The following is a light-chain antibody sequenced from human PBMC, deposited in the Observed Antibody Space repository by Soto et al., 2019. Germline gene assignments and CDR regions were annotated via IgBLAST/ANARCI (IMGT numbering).Light chain of an antibody. J-gene: IGLJ3*02. V-gene: IGLV1-51*01. Sequence: QSVLTQPPSVSAAPGQKVSISCSGSSSNIGNNYVSWYQQFPGTAPKLLIYDNGKRPSGIPDRFSGSKSGTSGTLGITGLQTGEEADYYCGTWDNSLSAVVFGGGTKLTVL. CDR3: GTWDNSLSAVV. CDR1: SSNIGNNY. CDR2: DNG.